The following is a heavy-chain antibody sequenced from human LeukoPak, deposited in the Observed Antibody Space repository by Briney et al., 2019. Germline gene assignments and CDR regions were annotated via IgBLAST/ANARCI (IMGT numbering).Heavy chain of an antibody. J-gene: IGHJ6*02. CDR2: ILYDGSDT. CDR1: GFIFSSYG. Sequence: PGGSLRLSCEASGFIFSSYGMHWVRQAPGKGLEWVAVILYDGSDTYYGDSVKGRFTISRDNSKNTVYLQMNSLRADDTAVYYCAKDWSLGYSNTWLYGMDVWGQGTTVTVSS. CDR3: AKDWSLGYSNTWLYGMDV. V-gene: IGHV3-30*02. D-gene: IGHD5-12*01.